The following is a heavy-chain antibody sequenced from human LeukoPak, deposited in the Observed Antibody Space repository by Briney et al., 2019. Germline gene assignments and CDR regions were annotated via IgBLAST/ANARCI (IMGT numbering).Heavy chain of an antibody. V-gene: IGHV1-69*04. Sequence: SVKVSCKASGGTFSTYAISWVRQAPGQGLEWVGRIVPILGTANYAQNFQGRVTITADRSTTTAYMELSSLRSEDTAVYYSARVHHGSSWPYYFDYWGQGTLVTVSS. D-gene: IGHD6-13*01. CDR2: IVPILGTA. CDR3: ARVHHGSSWPYYFDY. CDR1: GGTFSTYA. J-gene: IGHJ4*02.